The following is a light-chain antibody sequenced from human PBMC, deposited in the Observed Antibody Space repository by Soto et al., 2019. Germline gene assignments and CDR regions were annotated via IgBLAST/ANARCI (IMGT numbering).Light chain of an antibody. CDR1: QSLSSY. CDR2: DAS. J-gene: IGKJ5*01. CDR3: QHRSNWPIT. V-gene: IGKV3-11*01. Sequence: EIVLTQSPATLFLSPGERATLSCRASQSLSSYLAWYQQKPGQAPRLLIYDASTRAIGIPDRFRGSGSGTDFTLTISSLEPEDFAIYYCQHRSNWPITFGQGTRLEIK.